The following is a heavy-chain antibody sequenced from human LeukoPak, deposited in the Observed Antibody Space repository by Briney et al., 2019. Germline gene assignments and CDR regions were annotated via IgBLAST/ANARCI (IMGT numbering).Heavy chain of an antibody. V-gene: IGHV4-34*01. J-gene: IGHJ1*01. CDR3: ARGYDSGSYYQF. CDR1: GGSFSGHY. Sequence: SETLSLTYTVYGGSFSGHYWTWIRQPPGKGLEWIGEINRGGSTSYNPSLKSRVTISIDTSKKQLSLKLNSVTAADTGVYYCARGYDSGSYYQFWGQGTLVTVSS. CDR2: INRGGST. D-gene: IGHD3-10*01.